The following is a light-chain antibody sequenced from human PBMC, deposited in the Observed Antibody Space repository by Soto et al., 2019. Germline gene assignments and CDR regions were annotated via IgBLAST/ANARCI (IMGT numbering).Light chain of an antibody. J-gene: IGKJ2*01. CDR3: QQYGRSPPFT. CDR2: GAS. CDR1: QSVSSTY. Sequence: IVLTQSPGTLSLSPGERATLSCRASQSVSSTYIAWYQQNPGQAPRLLIYGASSRATGIPDRFSGSGSGTDFTLTISRLEPEAFALYFCQQYGRSPPFTFGQGTKVEIK. V-gene: IGKV3-20*01.